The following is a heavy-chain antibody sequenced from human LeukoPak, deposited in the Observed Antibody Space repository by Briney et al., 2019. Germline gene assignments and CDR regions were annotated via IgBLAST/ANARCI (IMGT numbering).Heavy chain of an antibody. Sequence: GASVKDSCKASGYTFTSYGISWVRQAPGQGLEWMGWISAYNGNTNYAQKLQGRVTMTTDTSTSTAYMELRSLRSDDTAVYYCAREKGYGPSIHAFDIWGQGTMVTVSS. CDR1: GYTFTSYG. CDR3: AREKGYGPSIHAFDI. J-gene: IGHJ3*02. D-gene: IGHD5-18*01. CDR2: ISAYNGNT. V-gene: IGHV1-18*01.